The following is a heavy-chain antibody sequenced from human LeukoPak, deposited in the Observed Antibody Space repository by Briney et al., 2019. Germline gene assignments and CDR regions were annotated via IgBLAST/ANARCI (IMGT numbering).Heavy chain of an antibody. V-gene: IGHV3-23*01. CDR3: ARDRAAYDAFDI. CDR2: ISDTGVST. D-gene: IGHD2-15*01. Sequence: GGSLRLSCAASGFTFSSYAMRWVRQAPGKGLEWVSSISDTGVSTYYADSVKGRFTISRDNAKNSLYLQMNSLRAEDTAVYCCARDRAAYDAFDIWGQGTMVTVSS. J-gene: IGHJ3*02. CDR1: GFTFSSYA.